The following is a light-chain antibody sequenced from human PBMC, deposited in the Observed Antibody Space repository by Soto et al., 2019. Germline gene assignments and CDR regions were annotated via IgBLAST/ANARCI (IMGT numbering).Light chain of an antibody. V-gene: IGKV3-20*01. CDR3: QQYERGFT. CDR2: DAS. CDR1: QSVSSRS. Sequence: ETLLTQSPGTLSLSAGERATLSCRASQSVSSRSLAWYQQKPGQAPRLLIYDASSRATGIPDRFSGSGSGTDFSLTISRLEPEDFAVYYCQQYERGFTFGPGTKVDIK. J-gene: IGKJ3*01.